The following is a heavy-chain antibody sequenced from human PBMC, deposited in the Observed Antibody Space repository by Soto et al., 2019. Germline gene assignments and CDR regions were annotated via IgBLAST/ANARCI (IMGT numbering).Heavy chain of an antibody. CDR3: AKDLCNHCWDYYYGMDV. CDR1: GFTFSHYR. Sequence: PGGSLRLSCAASGFTFSHYRMRWVRQAPGKGLVWVSTISGDGSNKYYADSVKGRFTISRDNSKNTLYLQMNSLRAEDTAVYYCAKDLCNHCWDYYYGMDVWGQGTTVTVSS. D-gene: IGHD3-16*01. V-gene: IGHV3-30*02. J-gene: IGHJ6*02. CDR2: ISGDGSNK.